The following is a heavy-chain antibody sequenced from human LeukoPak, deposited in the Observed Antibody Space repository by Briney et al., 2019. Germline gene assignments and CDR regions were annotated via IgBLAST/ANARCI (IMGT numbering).Heavy chain of an antibody. CDR3: AATRSWSEYYFDY. Sequence: PSETLSLTCTVSGGSISSYHWSWIRQPPGKGLEWIGYIYYSGSTNYNPSLKSRVTISVDTSKNQFSLKLSSVTAADTAVYYCAATRSWSEYYFDYWGQGTLVTVSS. V-gene: IGHV4-59*08. D-gene: IGHD6-13*01. CDR1: GGSISSYH. CDR2: IYYSGST. J-gene: IGHJ4*02.